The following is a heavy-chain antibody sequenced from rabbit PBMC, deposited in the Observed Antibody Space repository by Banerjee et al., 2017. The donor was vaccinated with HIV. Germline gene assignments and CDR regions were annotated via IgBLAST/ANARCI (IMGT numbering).Heavy chain of an antibody. CDR3: AIDLAGVIGWNFNL. V-gene: IGHV1S45*01. CDR1: GFTISSSYW. CDR2: IYAGSSGST. J-gene: IGHJ4*01. Sequence: QEQLEESGGDLVKPEGSLTLTCTASGFTISSSYWICWVRQAPGKGLEWIACIYAGSSGSTYYASWAKGRFTVSKASWTTVTLQMSSLTAADTASYFCAIDLAGVIGWNFNLWGQGTLVTVS. D-gene: IGHD4-1*01.